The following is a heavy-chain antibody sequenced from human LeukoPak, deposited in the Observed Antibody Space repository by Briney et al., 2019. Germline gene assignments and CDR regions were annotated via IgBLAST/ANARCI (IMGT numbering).Heavy chain of an antibody. CDR1: GVSISSYY. CDR3: ARHDGSSWYYAFDV. Sequence: SETLSLTCTVSGVSISSYYWSWIRQPPGKGPEWIGYIYYSGSTNYSPSLKSRVTISLDTSKNQFSLKLSSVTAADTAVYYCARHDGSSWYYAFDVWGQGTMVTVSS. CDR2: IYYSGST. J-gene: IGHJ3*01. V-gene: IGHV4-59*08. D-gene: IGHD6-13*01.